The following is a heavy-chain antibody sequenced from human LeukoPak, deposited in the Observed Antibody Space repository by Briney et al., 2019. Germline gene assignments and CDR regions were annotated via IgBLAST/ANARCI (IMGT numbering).Heavy chain of an antibody. Sequence: SETLSLTCTVSGGSISSSSYYWGWIRQPPGKGLEWIGNIYYSGSTYFNPSLKRRVTISVDTFKNQFSLKLNSVTAADTAVYYCARVFYYDSSGYQTGTKYYFDYWGQGTLVTVSS. J-gene: IGHJ4*02. V-gene: IGHV4-39*01. D-gene: IGHD3-22*01. CDR1: GGSISSSSYY. CDR3: ARVFYYDSSGYQTGTKYYFDY. CDR2: IYYSGST.